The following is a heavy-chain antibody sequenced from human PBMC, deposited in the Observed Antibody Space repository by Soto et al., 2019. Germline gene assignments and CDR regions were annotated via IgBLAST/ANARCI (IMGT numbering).Heavy chain of an antibody. J-gene: IGHJ4*01. V-gene: IGHV1-18*04. CDR1: GYPFTSYG. CDR2: ISAYNGYT. Sequence: ASVKVTCKASGYPFTSYGISWVRQAPVEGLELMGWISAYNGYTHYAQNFQGRVTMTTDTSTTTAYMELRSLRSDDTAVYYCERDPSTQWDLRPAGYWAHATLVTVSS. CDR3: ERDPSTQWDLRPAGY. D-gene: IGHD1-26*01.